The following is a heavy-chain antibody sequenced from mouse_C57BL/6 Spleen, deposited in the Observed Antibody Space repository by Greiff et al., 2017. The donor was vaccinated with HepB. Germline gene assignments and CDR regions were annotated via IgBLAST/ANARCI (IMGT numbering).Heavy chain of an antibody. D-gene: IGHD1-1*01. CDR1: GYTFTSYW. J-gene: IGHJ1*03. Sequence: QVQLQQPGAELVRPGSSVKLSCKASGYTFTSYWMHWVKQRPIQGLEWIGNIDPSDSETHYNQKFKDKATLTVDKSSSTAYMRLSSLTSEDSAVYYCARVDTTVVATRGYFDVWGTGTTVTVSS. V-gene: IGHV1-52*01. CDR2: IDPSDSET. CDR3: ARVDTTVVATRGYFDV.